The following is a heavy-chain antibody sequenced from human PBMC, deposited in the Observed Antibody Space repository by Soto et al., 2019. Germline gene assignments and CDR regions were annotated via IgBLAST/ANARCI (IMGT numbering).Heavy chain of an antibody. J-gene: IGHJ6*02. CDR2: IKSKTDGGTT. V-gene: IGHV3-15*01. CDR3: TTGWYLYYYYGMDV. Sequence: PGGSLRLSCAASGFTFSNAWMSWVRQAPGKGLEWVGRIKSKTDGGTTDYAAPVKGRFTISRDDSKNTLYLQMNSLKTEDTAVYYCTTGWYLYYYYGMDVWGQGTTVTVSS. CDR1: GFTFSNAW. D-gene: IGHD2-15*01.